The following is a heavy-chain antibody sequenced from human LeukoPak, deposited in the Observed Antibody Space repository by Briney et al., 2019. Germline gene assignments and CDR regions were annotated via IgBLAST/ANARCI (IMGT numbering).Heavy chain of an antibody. V-gene: IGHV1-46*01. CDR1: GYAFTSYY. D-gene: IGHD3-9*01. J-gene: IGHJ4*02. CDR3: AREAPGGYFLY. CDR2: INLSGGNT. Sequence: ASVKGACKASGYAFTSYYMHWVRQAPGQGLEWMGIINLSGGNTNYAQKFQGRVTMTRDTSTSTVYMELSSLRSEDTAMYYCAREAPGGYFLYWGQGTLVTVSS.